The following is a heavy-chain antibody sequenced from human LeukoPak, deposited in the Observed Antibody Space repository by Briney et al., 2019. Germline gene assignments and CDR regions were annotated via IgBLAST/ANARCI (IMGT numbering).Heavy chain of an antibody. CDR1: GGSISSGGYY. V-gene: IGHV4-31*03. Sequence: SETLSLTCTVSGGSISSGGYYWSWIRQHPGKGLEWIGYIYYSGSTYYNPSLKSRVTISVDTSKNQFSLKLSSVTAADTAVYYCARDGVSSGYHHSFDYWGQGTLVTVSS. D-gene: IGHD3-22*01. CDR2: IYYSGST. J-gene: IGHJ4*02. CDR3: ARDGVSSGYHHSFDY.